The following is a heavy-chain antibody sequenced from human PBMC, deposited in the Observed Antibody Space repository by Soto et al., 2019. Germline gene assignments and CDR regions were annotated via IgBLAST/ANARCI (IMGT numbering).Heavy chain of an antibody. CDR2: IWYDGSNK. CDR1: GFTFSSYG. D-gene: IGHD2-15*01. Sequence: QVQLVESGGGVVQPGRSLRLSCVASGFTFSSYGMHWVRQAPGKGPEWVAVIWYDGSNKYYADSVKGRFTISRDNSKNTLYLQMNSLRAEDTAGYYCARDQSGGKREPDYCGQGTLVTASS. CDR3: ARDQSGGKREPDY. J-gene: IGHJ4*02. V-gene: IGHV3-33*01.